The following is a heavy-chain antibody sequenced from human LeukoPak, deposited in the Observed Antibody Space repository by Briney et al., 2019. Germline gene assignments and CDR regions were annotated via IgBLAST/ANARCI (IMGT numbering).Heavy chain of an antibody. CDR2: INQDGSAK. CDR3: ARDVHGGAFDY. D-gene: IGHD4-23*01. Sequence: GGSLRLSCAASGFTFSSYWMNWVRQAPGKGLEWVANINQDGSAKYYVDSVKGRFTFSRDDAMNSLFLQMNSLRAEDTAVYYCARDVHGGAFDYWGQGTLVTVSS. CDR1: GFTFSSYW. V-gene: IGHV3-7*01. J-gene: IGHJ4*02.